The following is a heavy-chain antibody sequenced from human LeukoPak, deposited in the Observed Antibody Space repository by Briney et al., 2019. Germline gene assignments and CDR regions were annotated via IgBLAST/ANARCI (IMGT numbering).Heavy chain of an antibody. Sequence: QAGGSLRLSCAASGFTFSSYAMSWVRQAPGKGLEWVSAISGSGGSTYYADSVKGRFTISRENSKHTLYLQMKSLRAEDTAVYYCAKDIAAGGRRSLNYYGMDVWGQGTTVTVSS. V-gene: IGHV3-23*01. D-gene: IGHD6-6*01. CDR3: AKDIAAGGRRSLNYYGMDV. J-gene: IGHJ6*02. CDR2: ISGSGGST. CDR1: GFTFSSYA.